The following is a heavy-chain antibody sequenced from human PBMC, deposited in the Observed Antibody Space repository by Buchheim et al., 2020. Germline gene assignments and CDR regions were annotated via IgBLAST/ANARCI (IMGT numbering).Heavy chain of an antibody. V-gene: IGHV3-23*01. CDR2: ISSSGGST. CDR1: GFTFSSYA. Sequence: EVQLLESGGGLVQPGGSLRLSCAASGFTFSSYAMSWVRQAPGKGLEWVSAISSSGGSTYYADSVKGRFTISRDNAKNSLYLQMNSLRAEDTAVYYCARDWGFFGSSSWIVPFDDYWGQGTL. J-gene: IGHJ4*02. CDR3: ARDWGFFGSSSWIVPFDDY. D-gene: IGHD6-13*01.